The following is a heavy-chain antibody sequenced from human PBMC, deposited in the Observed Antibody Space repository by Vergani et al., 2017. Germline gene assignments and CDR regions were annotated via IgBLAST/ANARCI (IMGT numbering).Heavy chain of an antibody. CDR1: GGSISSSSYY. CDR3: ARAEREYIGKYSSSSGGVGYYFDY. J-gene: IGHJ4*02. V-gene: IGHV4-39*07. CDR2: IYYSGST. D-gene: IGHD6-6*01. Sequence: QLQLQESGPGLVKPSETLSLTCTVSGGSISSSSYYWGWIRQPPGKGLEWIGSIYYSGSTYYNPSLKSRVTISVDTSKNQFSLKLSSVPAADTAVYYCARAEREYIGKYSSSSGGVGYYFDYWGQGTLVTVSS.